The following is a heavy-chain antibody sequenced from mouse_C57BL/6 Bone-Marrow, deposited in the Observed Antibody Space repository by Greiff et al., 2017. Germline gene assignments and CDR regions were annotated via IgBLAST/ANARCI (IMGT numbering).Heavy chain of an antibody. J-gene: IGHJ3*01. Sequence: QVQLQQPGAELVKPGASVKMSCKASGYTFTSYWMQWVNQRPGQGLAWIGELDPSDSYTNYNQQFKGKAPLTVDPSSSTAYMQLSSLTSEDSAVYYCARSPYYYGRSWFAYGGQGTLVTVSA. CDR2: LDPSDSYT. D-gene: IGHD1-1*01. CDR3: ARSPYYYGRSWFAY. V-gene: IGHV1-50*01. CDR1: GYTFTSYW.